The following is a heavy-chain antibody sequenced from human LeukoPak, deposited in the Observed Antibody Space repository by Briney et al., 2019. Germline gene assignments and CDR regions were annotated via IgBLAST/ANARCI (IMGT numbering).Heavy chain of an antibody. D-gene: IGHD3-3*01. CDR1: GGSISTYY. J-gene: IGHJ6*03. Sequence: SETLSLTCTVSGGSISTYYWSWIRQPPGKGLECIGYIDYSGSTNYNPSLKSRVTISVDTSKNQFSLKLSSVTAADTAVYYCAREPLWSGYSYYYYYMDVWGKGTTVTVSS. CDR3: AREPLWSGYSYYYYYMDV. CDR2: IDYSGST. V-gene: IGHV4-59*12.